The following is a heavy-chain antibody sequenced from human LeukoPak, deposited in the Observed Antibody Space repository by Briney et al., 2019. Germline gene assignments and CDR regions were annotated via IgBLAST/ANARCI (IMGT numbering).Heavy chain of an antibody. J-gene: IGHJ3*02. CDR3: ARLRRAVVIVHDAFDI. CDR2: LSSDGRNK. Sequence: GRSLRLSCAASGFAFDSFTMTWVRQAPGKGPEWVAALSSDGRNKYYRDSVKGRFTISRDNSKNTLYLQMGSLSTDDTAVYYCARLRRAVVIVHDAFDIWGQGTMVTVSS. CDR1: GFAFDSFT. D-gene: IGHD3-22*01. V-gene: IGHV3-30*04.